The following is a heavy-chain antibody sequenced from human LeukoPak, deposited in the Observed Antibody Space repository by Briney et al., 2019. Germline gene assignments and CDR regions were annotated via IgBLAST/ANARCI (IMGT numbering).Heavy chain of an antibody. CDR2: ISNSRSYI. CDR3: ARDRYSSSSNYGVDV. Sequence: MTGGSLRLSCAASGFTFSSYSMNWVRQPPGKGLEWVSSISNSRSYIYYADSVKGRFTISRDNAKNSLYLQMNSLRAEDTAVYYCARDRYSSSSNYGVDVWGQGTTVTVSS. D-gene: IGHD6-6*01. V-gene: IGHV3-21*01. CDR1: GFTFSSYS. J-gene: IGHJ6*02.